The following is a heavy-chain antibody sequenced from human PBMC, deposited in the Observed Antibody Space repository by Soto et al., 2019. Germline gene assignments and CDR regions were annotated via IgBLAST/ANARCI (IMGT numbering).Heavy chain of an antibody. V-gene: IGHV3-74*01. CDR2: INTDGSGT. CDR3: ARDPRIAVAGNLYNWFDP. J-gene: IGHJ5*02. D-gene: IGHD6-19*01. Sequence: GGSLRLSCAASGFTFSDSAIHWVRQAPGKGLVWVSRINTDGSGTTYADSVKGRFTISRDNAKNMVYLQMNSLRAEDTAVYYCARDPRIAVAGNLYNWFDPWGQGT. CDR1: GFTFSDSA.